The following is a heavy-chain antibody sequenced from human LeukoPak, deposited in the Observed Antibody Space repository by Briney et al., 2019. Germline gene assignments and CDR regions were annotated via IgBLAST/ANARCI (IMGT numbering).Heavy chain of an antibody. V-gene: IGHV3-30*04. J-gene: IGHJ5*02. CDR1: GFTLSSYA. CDR2: ISYDGSNI. CDR3: AREGRVGYYGSGSYSPHNWFDP. Sequence: GGSLRLSCAASGFTLSSYAMHWVHQAPGKGLEWVAVISYDGSNIYYADSVKGRFTISRDNAKITLYLQMNSLRAEDTAVYYCAREGRVGYYGSGSYSPHNWFDPWGQGTLVTVSS. D-gene: IGHD3-10*01.